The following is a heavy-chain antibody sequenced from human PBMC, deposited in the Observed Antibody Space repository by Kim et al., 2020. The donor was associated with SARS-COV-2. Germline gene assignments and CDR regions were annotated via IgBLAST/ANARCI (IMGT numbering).Heavy chain of an antibody. V-gene: IGHV3-53*01. D-gene: IGHD1-1*01. CDR1: GFFVNTND. J-gene: IGHJ4*02. CDR2: IYIRGNT. CDR3: VRYDWNDTPIDY. Sequence: GGSLRLSCAASGFFVNTNDMAWVRQAPRKGLEWVSAIYIRGNTYYADSVKGRFTISRDNSKNTVFLQMNSLIADDTAIYYCVRYDWNDTPIDYWGQGALVTVSS.